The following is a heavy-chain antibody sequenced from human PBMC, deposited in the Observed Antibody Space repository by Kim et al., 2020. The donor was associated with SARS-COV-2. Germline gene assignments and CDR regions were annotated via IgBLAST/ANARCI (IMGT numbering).Heavy chain of an antibody. Sequence: SDTLSLTCTVSGGSISSSDYYWAWIRQPPGKGLEWIGSIYYSGSTYYSGSTYYNPSLKSRVTISGDTSKKQFTLKLSSVTAADTAVYSCSRHRGEYCSSTSCYTGGYFDLWGRGTLVTVSS. D-gene: IGHD2-2*02. CDR3: SRHRGEYCSSTSCYTGGYFDL. CDR1: GGSISSSDYY. CDR2: IYYSGSTYYSGST. V-gene: IGHV4-39*01. J-gene: IGHJ2*01.